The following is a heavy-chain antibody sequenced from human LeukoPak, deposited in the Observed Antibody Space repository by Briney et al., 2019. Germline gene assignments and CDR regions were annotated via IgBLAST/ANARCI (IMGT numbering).Heavy chain of an antibody. CDR2: IRYDGSNK. CDR3: AKVFPCSSTSCYPFDY. J-gene: IGHJ4*02. CDR1: GFTFSSYG. D-gene: IGHD2-2*01. Sequence: GGSLRLSCAASGFTFSSYGMHWVRQAPGKGLEWVAFIRYDGSNKYYADSVKGRFTISRDNSKNTLYLQMNSLRAEDTAVYYCAKVFPCSSTSCYPFDYWGQGTLVTVSS. V-gene: IGHV3-30*02.